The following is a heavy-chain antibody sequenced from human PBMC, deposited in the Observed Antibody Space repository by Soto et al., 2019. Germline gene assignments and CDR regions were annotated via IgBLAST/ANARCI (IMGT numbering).Heavy chain of an antibody. V-gene: IGHV4-39*01. Sequence: SQTLSLTCTVSYGSISSSSYYWGFVLQPPVKGLEWIGSIYYSGSTYYNPSLKSRVTISFGTSKNQFSLKLSSVTAADTAVYYCARSHIVPRLFMYPYDYWGQGTPVTVSS. CDR2: IYYSGST. J-gene: IGHJ4*02. CDR1: YGSISSSSYY. D-gene: IGHD6-6*01. CDR3: ARSHIVPRLFMYPYDY.